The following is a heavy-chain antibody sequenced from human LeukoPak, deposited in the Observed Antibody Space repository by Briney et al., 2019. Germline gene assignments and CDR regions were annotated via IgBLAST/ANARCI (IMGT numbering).Heavy chain of an antibody. CDR2: IYYSGST. D-gene: IGHD5-24*01. CDR1: GGSISSTIYY. J-gene: IGHJ4*02. V-gene: IGHV4-39*01. CDR3: VEMATRWYFDY. Sequence: SETLSLTCTVSGGSISSTIYYWGWLRQPPGKGLEWIGSIYYSGSTYYNPTLKSRVTMSVDTSKNQFSLKLSSVTAADTAVYYCVEMATRWYFDYWGQGTLATVSS.